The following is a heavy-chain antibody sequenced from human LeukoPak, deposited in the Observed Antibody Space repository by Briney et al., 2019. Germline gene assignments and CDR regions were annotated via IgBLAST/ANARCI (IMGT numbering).Heavy chain of an antibody. V-gene: IGHV3-23*01. J-gene: IGHJ4*02. CDR2: ISTSGRT. CDR3: ARDLDSSGYYHVVDS. Sequence: GGSLRLSCADSGXTFSSYAMSWVRQAPGKGLEWVSLISTSGRTHYADSVQGRFTISRDNSKNTLSLHMNSLRAEDTAVYYCARDLDSSGYYHVVDSWGQGALVTVSS. CDR1: GXTFSSYA. D-gene: IGHD3-22*01.